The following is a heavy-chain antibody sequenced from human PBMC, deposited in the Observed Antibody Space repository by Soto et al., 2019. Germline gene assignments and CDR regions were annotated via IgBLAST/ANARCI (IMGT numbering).Heavy chain of an antibody. V-gene: IGHV3-48*01. Sequence: EVQLVESGGGLVQPGGSLRLSCAASGFTFSSYSMNWVRQAPGKGLEWVSYISSSSSTIYYADSVKGRFTISRDNAKNSLYVQRNSLRAEDTAVYYCARDRPGYSYGLDYWGQVTLVTVSS. J-gene: IGHJ4*02. CDR1: GFTFSSYS. D-gene: IGHD5-18*01. CDR3: ARDRPGYSYGLDY. CDR2: ISSSSSTI.